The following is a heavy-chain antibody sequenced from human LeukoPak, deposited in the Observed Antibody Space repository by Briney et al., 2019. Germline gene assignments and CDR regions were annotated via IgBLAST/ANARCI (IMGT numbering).Heavy chain of an antibody. V-gene: IGHV4-59*01. Sequence: SETLSLTCTVSGGSISSYYWSWIRQPPGKGLEWIGYIYYSGSTNYNPPLKSRVTISVDTSKNQFSLKLSSVTAADTAVYYCARISGTVVTPEGAFDIWGQGTMVTVSS. D-gene: IGHD4-23*01. J-gene: IGHJ3*02. CDR3: ARISGTVVTPEGAFDI. CDR2: IYYSGST. CDR1: GGSISSYY.